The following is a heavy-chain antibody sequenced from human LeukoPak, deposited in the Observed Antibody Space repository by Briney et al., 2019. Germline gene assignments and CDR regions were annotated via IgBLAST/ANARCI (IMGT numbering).Heavy chain of an antibody. CDR2: ISYDGSNK. Sequence: GGSLRLSCAASGFTFSSYAMHWVRQAPGKGLEWVAVISYDGSNKYYADSVKGRFTISRDNSKNTLYLQMNSLRAEDTAVYYCARDVDDFSNYWGQGTLVTVSS. J-gene: IGHJ4*02. V-gene: IGHV3-30-3*01. D-gene: IGHD3-3*01. CDR1: GFTFSSYA. CDR3: ARDVDDFSNY.